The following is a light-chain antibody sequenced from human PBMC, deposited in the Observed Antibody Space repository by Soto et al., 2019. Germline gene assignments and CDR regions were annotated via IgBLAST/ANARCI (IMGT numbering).Light chain of an antibody. CDR2: DAS. V-gene: IGKV1-5*01. CDR3: QQFRSFPIT. CDR1: QSISSW. Sequence: DIQMTQSPSTLSASVGDRVTITCRASQSISSWLAWYQQKPGKAPKLLIYDASSLESGVPSRFSGSGSGTEFTLTISSLHPDDFATYYCQQFRSFPITFGQGTRLEIK. J-gene: IGKJ5*01.